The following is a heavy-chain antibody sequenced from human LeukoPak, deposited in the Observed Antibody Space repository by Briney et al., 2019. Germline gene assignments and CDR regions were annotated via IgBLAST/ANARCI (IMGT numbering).Heavy chain of an antibody. J-gene: IGHJ4*02. CDR1: GYTFTNDD. V-gene: IGHV1-8*01. Sequence: ASVKVSCKASGYTFTNDDISWERQATGQGLEWIGKMNPNSGNTGYAQKFQGRVTMTRSTSVSTVHMELNSLTSEDTAVYFCARSAPGTGYTAWGQGTLVTVSS. CDR3: ARSAPGTGYTA. D-gene: IGHD3-9*01. CDR2: MNPNSGNT.